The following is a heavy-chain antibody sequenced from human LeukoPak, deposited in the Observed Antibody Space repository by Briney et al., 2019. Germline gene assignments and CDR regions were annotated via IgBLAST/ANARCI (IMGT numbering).Heavy chain of an antibody. D-gene: IGHD6-19*01. Sequence: PPETLSLTCTVSGSSVSNHWWIWIRQPAGKGLEWIGRISSRGYTNYNPSLKSRVAMSVDTSKNQFSLKLNSVTAADTAVYYCVRTMTREWGGWYDNDYWGRGTLVTVSS. CDR2: ISSRGYT. V-gene: IGHV4-4*07. J-gene: IGHJ4*03. CDR3: VRTMTREWGGWYDNDY. CDR1: GSSVSNHW.